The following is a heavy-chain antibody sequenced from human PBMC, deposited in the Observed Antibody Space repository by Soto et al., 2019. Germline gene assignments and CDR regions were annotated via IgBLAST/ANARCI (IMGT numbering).Heavy chain of an antibody. CDR1: GGSITDNY. D-gene: IGHD3-3*01. J-gene: IGHJ5*02. CDR3: ARALDYDFWGGRNWFDP. V-gene: IGHV4-59*01. Sequence: QVQLQQSGPGLLKPSETLSLTCSVSGGSITDNYWTWIRQSPGKGLEWVGYIYYTGITNYNPSLKRRDTISLDRSKNQFSLKLDSVTAADTAVYYCARALDYDFWGGRNWFDPWGQGTLVTVSS. CDR2: IYYTGIT.